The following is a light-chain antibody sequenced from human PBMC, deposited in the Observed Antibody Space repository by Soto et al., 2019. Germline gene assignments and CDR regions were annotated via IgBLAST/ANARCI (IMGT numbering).Light chain of an antibody. Sequence: QSVLTQPASVSGSPGQSITISCTGTTSDIGTYNLVSWYQHYPGKAPKLIIYEGIKRPSGVSTRFSGSKSGDTASLTISGLQAEDEADYYCCSYTGPRTPSYVFGTGTKLTVL. J-gene: IGLJ1*01. V-gene: IGLV2-23*01. CDR2: EGI. CDR3: CSYTGPRTPSYV. CDR1: TSDIGTYNL.